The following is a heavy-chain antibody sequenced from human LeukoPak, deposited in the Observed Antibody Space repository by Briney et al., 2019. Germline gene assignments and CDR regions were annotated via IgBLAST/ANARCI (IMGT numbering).Heavy chain of an antibody. V-gene: IGHV3-23*01. D-gene: IGHD6-19*01. J-gene: IGHJ4*02. Sequence: GGSLRLSCAASGFTFSTYAMNWVRQAPGKGLEWGSGISGSGGSTYYADSVKGRFTISRDNSKNTLYLQMNSLRAEDTAVYYCAKLAGSSGWLFDYWGQGTLVTVSS. CDR1: GFTFSTYA. CDR3: AKLAGSSGWLFDY. CDR2: ISGSGGST.